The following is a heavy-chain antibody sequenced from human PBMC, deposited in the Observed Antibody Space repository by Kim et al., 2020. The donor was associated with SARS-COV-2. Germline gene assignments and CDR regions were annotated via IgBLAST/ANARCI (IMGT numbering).Heavy chain of an antibody. CDR3: ARDRTYYYDSSGPCDY. J-gene: IGHJ4*02. V-gene: IGHV1-18*04. CDR2: ISAYNGNT. D-gene: IGHD3-22*01. CDR1: GYTFTSYG. Sequence: ASVKVSCKASGYTFTSYGISWVRQAPGQGLEWMGWISAYNGNTNYAQKLQGRVTMTTDTSTSTAYMELRSLRSDDTAVYYCARDRTYYYDSSGPCDYWGQGTLVTVSS.